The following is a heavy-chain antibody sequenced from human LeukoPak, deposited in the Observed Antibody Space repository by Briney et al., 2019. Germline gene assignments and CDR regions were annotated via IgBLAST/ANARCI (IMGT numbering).Heavy chain of an antibody. D-gene: IGHD6-19*01. V-gene: IGHV1-18*04. J-gene: IGHJ4*02. CDR1: GYTFTAYH. CDR3: ARYSDSGWSFDY. CDR2: ISAYNGNT. Sequence: ASVKVSCKASGYTFTAYHMHWVRQAPGQGLEWMGWISAYNGNTNYAQKLQGRVTMTTDTSTSTAYMELRSLRSDDTAVYYCARYSDSGWSFDYWGQGTLVTVSS.